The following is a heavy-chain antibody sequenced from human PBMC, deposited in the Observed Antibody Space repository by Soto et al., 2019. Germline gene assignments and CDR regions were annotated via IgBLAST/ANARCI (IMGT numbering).Heavy chain of an antibody. CDR2: ISAYNGNT. J-gene: IGHJ6*02. CDR3: ARDDYGDYHPEYYGMDV. V-gene: IGHV1-18*01. CDR1: GYTFTSYG. D-gene: IGHD4-17*01. Sequence: ASVKVSCNASGYTFTSYGISWVRQAPGQGLEWMGWISAYNGNTNYAQKLQGRVTMTTDTSTSTAYMELRSLRSDDTAVYYCARDDYGDYHPEYYGMDVWGQGTTVTVSS.